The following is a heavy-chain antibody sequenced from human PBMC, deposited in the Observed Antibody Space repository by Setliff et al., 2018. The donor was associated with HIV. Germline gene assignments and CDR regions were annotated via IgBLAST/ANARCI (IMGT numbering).Heavy chain of an antibody. CDR2: IKQDGSEK. Sequence: GGSLRLSCVDSGFNFRGYWMGWVRQAPGKGLEWVANIKQDGSEKFYVDSVKGRFTISRDNSKNTLYLQMNSLRAEDTAIYYCVKGPLHGGFDIWGQGTMVTVSS. CDR3: VKGPLHGGFDI. J-gene: IGHJ3*02. CDR1: GFNFRGYW. D-gene: IGHD2-15*01. V-gene: IGHV3-7*03.